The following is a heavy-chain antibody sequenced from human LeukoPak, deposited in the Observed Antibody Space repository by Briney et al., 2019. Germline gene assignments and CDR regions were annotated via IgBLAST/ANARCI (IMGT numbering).Heavy chain of an antibody. CDR1: GDSISNCNYY. CDR3: MRHEEEDGYNAKPFDF. Sequence: PSETLSLTCTVSGDSISNCNYYWGWVRQPPGKGLEWIGTIYYSENTYYTPSLKSRVTISVDTSKNQFSLRLGSVTAADTAVYFCMRHEEEDGYNAKPFDFWGQGTLVTVSS. V-gene: IGHV4-39*01. D-gene: IGHD5-24*01. CDR2: IYYSENT. J-gene: IGHJ4*02.